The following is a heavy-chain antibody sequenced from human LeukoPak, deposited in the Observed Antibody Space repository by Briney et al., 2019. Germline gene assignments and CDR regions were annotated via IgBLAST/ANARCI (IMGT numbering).Heavy chain of an antibody. CDR2: TYYKSKWYN. J-gene: IGHJ6*02. CDR1: GDSVSSNSAG. Sequence: SQTLSFTCAISGDSVSSNSAGWNWVRQSPSGGLEWLGRTYYKSKWYNDYAESVKSRITINPDTSKNQFSLQLNSVTPEDTAVYFCARSMAVGYYYYGMDVWGQGTTVTVSS. CDR3: ARSMAVGYYYYGMDV. D-gene: IGHD6-19*01. V-gene: IGHV6-1*01.